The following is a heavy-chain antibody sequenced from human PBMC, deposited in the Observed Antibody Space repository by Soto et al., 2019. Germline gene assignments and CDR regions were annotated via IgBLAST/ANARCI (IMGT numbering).Heavy chain of an antibody. CDR3: ARYYDSRIDAFDI. Sequence: ASVKVSCKASGSTLTNFYIHWVRQAPGQGLEWMGRISAYNGNTNYAQNLQGRVTMTTDTSTSTAYMELRSLRSDDTAVYYCARYYDSRIDAFDIWGQGTMVTVSS. CDR2: ISAYNGNT. J-gene: IGHJ3*02. CDR1: GSTLTNFY. D-gene: IGHD3-22*01. V-gene: IGHV1-18*04.